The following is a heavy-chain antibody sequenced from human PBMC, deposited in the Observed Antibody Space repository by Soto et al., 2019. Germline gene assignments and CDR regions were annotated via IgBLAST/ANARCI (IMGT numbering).Heavy chain of an antibody. CDR1: GGSISSYY. D-gene: IGHD1-26*01. CDR2: IYYSGST. V-gene: IGHV4-59*08. J-gene: IGHJ4*02. Sequence: SETLPLPCTVSGGSISSYYWSWIRQPPGKGLEWIGYIYYSGSTNYNPSLKSRVTISLDTSKKQFSLKLTPVTAADTAVYYCARSSIVPRILMYPFGFWGQGTLVTLSS. CDR3: ARSSIVPRILMYPFGF.